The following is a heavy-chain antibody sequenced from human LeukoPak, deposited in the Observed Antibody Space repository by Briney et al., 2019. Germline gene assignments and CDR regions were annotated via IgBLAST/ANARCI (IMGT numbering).Heavy chain of an antibody. V-gene: IGHV3-7*01. CDR1: GFTFSSYW. CDR3: ARAREGGDCPFDY. Sequence: AGGSLRLSCAASGFTFSSYWMSWVRQAPGKGLEWVANIKQDGSEKYYVGSVKGRSTISRDNAKNSLYLQMNSLRAEDTAVYYCARAREGGDCPFDYWGQGTLLTVSS. D-gene: IGHD2-21*02. CDR2: IKQDGSEK. J-gene: IGHJ4*02.